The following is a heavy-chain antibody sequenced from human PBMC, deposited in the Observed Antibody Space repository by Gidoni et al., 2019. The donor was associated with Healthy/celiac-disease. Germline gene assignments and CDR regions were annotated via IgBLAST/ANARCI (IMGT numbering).Heavy chain of an antibody. CDR3: ARLVSGSEWGYSSGGADYYYYYGMDV. CDR2: INHSGST. V-gene: IGHV4-34*01. D-gene: IGHD6-19*01. J-gene: IGHJ6*02. CDR1: GGSFSGYY. Sequence: QVQLQQWGAGLLKPSEPLSLTCAVYGGSFSGYYWSWTRQPPGKGLEWIGEINHSGSTNYNPYLKSRVTISVDTSKNQFSLKLSSVTAADTAVYYCARLVSGSEWGYSSGGADYYYYYGMDVWGQGTTVTVSS.